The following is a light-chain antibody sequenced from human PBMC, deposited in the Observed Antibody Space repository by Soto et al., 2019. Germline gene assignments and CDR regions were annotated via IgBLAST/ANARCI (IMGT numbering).Light chain of an antibody. Sequence: EIVLTQSPGTLSLSPGERATLSRRASQSVSRSFLAWYQQKPGQAPRLLIYGASSRATGIPDRFSGSGSGTDFTLTISRLEPEDSALYYCRQYDTSPRTFGQGTKLEI. CDR2: GAS. CDR3: RQYDTSPRT. CDR1: QSVSRSF. V-gene: IGKV3-20*01. J-gene: IGKJ2*01.